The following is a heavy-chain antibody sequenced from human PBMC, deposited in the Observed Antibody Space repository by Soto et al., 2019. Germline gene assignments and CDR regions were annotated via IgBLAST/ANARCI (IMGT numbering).Heavy chain of an antibody. V-gene: IGHV6-1*01. CDR2: TYYRSKWHN. CDR1: GDSVSSNSAA. D-gene: IGHD2-2*01. CDR3: ARDRYCSSTSCSVSSWFDP. J-gene: IGHJ5*02. Sequence: SQTLSLTCAISGDSVSSNSAAWNWIRQSPSRGLEWLGRTYYRSKWHNEYAVSVRSRITINPDTSKNQLSLQVHSVTPEDTAVYYCARDRYCSSTSCSVSSWFDPWGQGTLVTVSS.